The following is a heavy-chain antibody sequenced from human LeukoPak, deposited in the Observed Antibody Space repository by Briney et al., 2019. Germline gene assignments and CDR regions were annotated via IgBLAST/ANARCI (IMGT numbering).Heavy chain of an antibody. CDR2: IYYSGRT. V-gene: IGHV4-59*08. D-gene: IGHD3-22*01. J-gene: IGHJ3*02. Sequence: SETLSLTCTVSGVSISSYYWSWIRQPPGKGLEWIGYIYYSGRTNYNPSLKSRVTISVDTSKNQFSLKLSSVTAADTAVYYCARRAWYYDSSGNAFDIWGQGTMVTVSS. CDR3: ARRAWYYDSSGNAFDI. CDR1: GVSISSYY.